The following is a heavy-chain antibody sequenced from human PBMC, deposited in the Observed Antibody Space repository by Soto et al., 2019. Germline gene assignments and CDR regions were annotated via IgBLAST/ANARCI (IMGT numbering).Heavy chain of an antibody. D-gene: IGHD1-26*01. V-gene: IGHV3-23*01. CDR3: AKPATTGYYYYYMDV. J-gene: IGHJ6*03. CDR1: GFTFSSYA. Sequence: GGSLRLSCAASGFTFSSYAMSWVRQAPGKGLEWVSAISGSGGSTSYADSVKGRFTISRDNSRNTIYLQINSLRAEDTAVYYCAKPATTGYYYYYMDVWGKGTTVTVSS. CDR2: ISGSGGST.